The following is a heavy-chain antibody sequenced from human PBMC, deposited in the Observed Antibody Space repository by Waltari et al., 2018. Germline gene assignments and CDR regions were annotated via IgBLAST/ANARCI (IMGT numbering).Heavy chain of an antibody. Sequence: EVQLLESGGGLVQPGGSLRLSCAASGFTFSSYAMSWVRQAPGKGLEWVSAISGSGCSTYYADSVKGRFTISRDNSKNTLDLQMNSLRAEDAAVYYCAKHSSTSCYTGVDYWGQGTLVTVSS. CDR1: GFTFSSYA. CDR3: AKHSSTSCYTGVDY. D-gene: IGHD2-2*02. V-gene: IGHV3-23*01. J-gene: IGHJ4*02. CDR2: ISGSGCST.